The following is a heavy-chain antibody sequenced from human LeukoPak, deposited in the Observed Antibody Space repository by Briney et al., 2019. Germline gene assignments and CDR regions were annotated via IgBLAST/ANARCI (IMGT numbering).Heavy chain of an antibody. J-gene: IGHJ4*02. CDR2: INHSGST. D-gene: IGHD3-22*01. CDR1: GGSFSGYY. CDR3: ARGIRSYYDSSGIYYFDY. V-gene: IGHV4-34*01. Sequence: KPSETLSLTCAVYGGSFSGYYWSWIHQPPGKGLEWIGEINHSGSTNYNPSLKSRVTISVDTSKNQFSLKLSSVTAADTAVYYCARGIRSYYDSSGIYYFDYWGQGTLVTVSS.